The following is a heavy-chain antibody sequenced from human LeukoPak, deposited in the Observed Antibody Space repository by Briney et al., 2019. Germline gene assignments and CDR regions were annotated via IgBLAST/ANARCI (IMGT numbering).Heavy chain of an antibody. CDR3: ARGVVRTYYYFES. J-gene: IGHJ4*02. V-gene: IGHV3-66*01. D-gene: IGHD2-21*01. Sequence: GGSLRLSCAASGFTVSSNYMTWVRQAPGKGLEWVSVILGGGGTYYADSVKGRFTISRDNSKITLYLQMNSLRAEDTAVYYCARGVVRTYYYFESWGQGTLVTVSS. CDR1: GFTVSSNY. CDR2: ILGGGGT.